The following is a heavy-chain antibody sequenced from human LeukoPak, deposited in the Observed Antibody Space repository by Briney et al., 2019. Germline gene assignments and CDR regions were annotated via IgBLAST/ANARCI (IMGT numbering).Heavy chain of an antibody. CDR2: ISDSGST. V-gene: IGHV4-31*03. J-gene: IGHJ4*02. Sequence: PSETLSLTCTVSGGSISGGGYYWSWIRQHPGKGLEWIGYISDSGSTYYNPSLKSRVTISVDTSKNQFSLKLSSVTAADMAVFYCARGQNYDILTGYSYYFDYWGQGTLVTVSS. CDR1: GGSISGGGYY. CDR3: ARGQNYDILTGYSYYFDY. D-gene: IGHD3-9*01.